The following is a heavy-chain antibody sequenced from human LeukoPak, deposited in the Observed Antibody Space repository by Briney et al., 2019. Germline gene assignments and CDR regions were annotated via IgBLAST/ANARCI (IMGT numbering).Heavy chain of an antibody. V-gene: IGHV5-51*01. CDR1: GYNFTNYW. CDR2: IYPRDSDT. CDR3: AKKGIAAADAFDI. J-gene: IGHJ3*02. D-gene: IGHD6-13*01. Sequence: GESLRISCKGSGYNFTNYWIGWVRQMPGKGLEWMGIIYPRDSDTRYSPSFQGQVTISVDKSISTAYLQWNSVKASDTAMYYCAKKGIAAADAFDIWGQGTMVTVSS.